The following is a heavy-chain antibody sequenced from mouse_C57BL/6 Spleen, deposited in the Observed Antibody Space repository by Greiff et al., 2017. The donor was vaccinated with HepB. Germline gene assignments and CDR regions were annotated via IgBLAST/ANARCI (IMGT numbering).Heavy chain of an antibody. D-gene: IGHD2-2*01. CDR3: ARSPIYGYAGWYFDV. V-gene: IGHV1-61*01. CDR1: GYTFTSYW. J-gene: IGHJ1*03. Sequence: VQLQQSGAELVRPGSSVKLSCKASGYTFTSYWMDWVKQRPGQGLEWIGNIYPSDSETHYNQKFKDKATLTVDKYSSTAYMQLSSLTSEDSAVYYCARSPIYGYAGWYFDVWGTGTTVTVSS. CDR2: IYPSDSET.